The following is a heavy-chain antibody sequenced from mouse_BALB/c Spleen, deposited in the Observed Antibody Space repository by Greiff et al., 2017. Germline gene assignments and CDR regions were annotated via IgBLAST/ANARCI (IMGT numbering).Heavy chain of an antibody. CDR3: ARHGELGLGDY. Sequence: EVQGVESGGGLVKPGGSLKLSCAASGFTFSSYAMSWVRQTPEKRLEWVATISSGGSYTYYPDSVKGRFTISRDNAKNTLYLQMSSLRSEDTAMYYCARHGELGLGDYWGQGTTLTVSS. CDR2: ISSGGSYT. J-gene: IGHJ2*01. V-gene: IGHV5-9-3*01. CDR1: GFTFSSYA. D-gene: IGHD3-1*01.